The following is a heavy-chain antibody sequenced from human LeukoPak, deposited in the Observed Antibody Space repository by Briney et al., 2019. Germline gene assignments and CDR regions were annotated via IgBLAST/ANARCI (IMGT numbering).Heavy chain of an antibody. V-gene: IGHV1-2*02. J-gene: IGHJ5*02. CDR1: GGTFSSYA. D-gene: IGHD3-10*01. Sequence: APVKVSCKASGGTFSSYAISWVRQAPGQGLEWMGWINPNSGGTNYAQKFQGRVTMTRDTSISTAYMELSRLRSDDTAVYYCARAVRGVIIAESNWFDPWGQGTLVTVSS. CDR2: INPNSGGT. CDR3: ARAVRGVIIAESNWFDP.